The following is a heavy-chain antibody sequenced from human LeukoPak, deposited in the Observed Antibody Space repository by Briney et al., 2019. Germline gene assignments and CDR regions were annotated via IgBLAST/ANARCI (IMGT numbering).Heavy chain of an antibody. CDR2: INPNSGGT. V-gene: IGHV1-2*02. D-gene: IGHD3-22*01. CDR3: ARDENYYDSSGYHHRTGVDY. J-gene: IGHJ4*02. CDR1: GYIFTGYY. Sequence: ASVKVSCKASGYIFTGYYMHWVRQAPGQGLEWMGWINPNSGGTNSAQKFQGRVTMTRDTSISTAYMELSRLRSEDTAVYYCARDENYYDSSGYHHRTGVDYWGQGTLVTVSS.